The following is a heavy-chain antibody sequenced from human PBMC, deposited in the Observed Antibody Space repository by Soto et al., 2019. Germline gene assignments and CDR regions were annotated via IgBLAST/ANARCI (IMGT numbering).Heavy chain of an antibody. V-gene: IGHV1-69*04. CDR2: IIPILGIA. D-gene: IGHD3-16*01. Sequence: SVKVSCKASGGTFSCYAISWVRQAPGQGLEWMGRIIPILGIANYAQKFQGRVTITADKSTSTAYMELSSLRSEDTAVYYCASNKLTLHLGELWGQGTLVTVSS. CDR3: ASNKLTLHLGEL. CDR1: GGTFSCYA. J-gene: IGHJ4*02.